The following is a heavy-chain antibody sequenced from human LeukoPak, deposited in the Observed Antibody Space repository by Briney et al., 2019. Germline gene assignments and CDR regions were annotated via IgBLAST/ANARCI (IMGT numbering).Heavy chain of an antibody. CDR3: ARDPDYYGMDV. CDR1: GFTVSSNY. Sequence: GGSLRLSCAASGFTVSSNYMSWVRQAPGKGLEWVSVIYSGGSTYYADSAKGRFTISRDNSKNTLYLQMNSLRAEDTAVYYCARDPDYYGMDVWGQGTTVTVSS. CDR2: IYSGGST. J-gene: IGHJ6*02. V-gene: IGHV3-66*02.